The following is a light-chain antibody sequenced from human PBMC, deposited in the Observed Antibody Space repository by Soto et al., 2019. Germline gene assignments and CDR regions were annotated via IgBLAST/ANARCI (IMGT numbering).Light chain of an antibody. CDR2: DVS. CDR3: SAHTTSSLYV. V-gene: IGLV2-14*03. Sequence: LTQPASVSGSPGQSITVSCTGTSSDVGAYNFVAWYQQHPGKAPKVILYDVSDRPSGVSNRFSGSKSGNTASLTISGLRAEDEADYYCSAHTTSSLYVFGSGTKV. J-gene: IGLJ1*01. CDR1: SSDVGAYNF.